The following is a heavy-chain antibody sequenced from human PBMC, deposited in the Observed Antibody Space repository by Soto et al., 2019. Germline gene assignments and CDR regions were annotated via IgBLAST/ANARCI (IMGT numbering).Heavy chain of an antibody. Sequence: QITLKESGPSLVRPTETLTLTCTFSGFSLITGVGVGWVRQPPGKALEWLAVIFWDKNDYYRPSLQTRVTISQDATEDQLVLTLTNMDPEDTATYCCTQSYGSGSWGWYFHPWGHGSLVTVSS. V-gene: IGHV2-5*02. D-gene: IGHD1-26*01. CDR3: TQSYGSGSWGWYFHP. CDR1: GFSLITGVG. CDR2: IFWDKND. J-gene: IGHJ5*02.